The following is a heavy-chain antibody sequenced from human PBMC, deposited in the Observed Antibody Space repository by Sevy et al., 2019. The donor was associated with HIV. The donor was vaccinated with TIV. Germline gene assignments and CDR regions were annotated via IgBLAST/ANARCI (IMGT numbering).Heavy chain of an antibody. CDR2: IFYSGSN. V-gene: IGHV4-59*01. D-gene: IGHD3-9*01. Sequence: SETLSLTCTVSGGSISSYYWRWIRQPPGKRLEWIGYIFYSGSNNYNSSLKSRVTISLDTSRNQFSLKLRSVTTADTAVYYCARESYDIVPGCRGMDVWGHGTTVTVSS. CDR3: ARESYDIVPGCRGMDV. J-gene: IGHJ6*02. CDR1: GGSISSYY.